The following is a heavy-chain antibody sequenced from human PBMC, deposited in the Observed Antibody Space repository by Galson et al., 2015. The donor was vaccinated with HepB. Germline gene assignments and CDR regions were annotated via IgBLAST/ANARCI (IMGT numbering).Heavy chain of an antibody. CDR2: IRSKANSYAT. CDR3: TSGPGAIFGVVRAYYYYYMDV. D-gene: IGHD3-3*01. CDR1: GFTFSGSA. J-gene: IGHJ6*03. Sequence: SLRLSCAASGFTFSGSAMHWVRQASGKGLEWVGRIRSKANSYATAYAASVKGRFTISRDDSKNTAYLQMNSLKTEDTAVYYCTSGPGAIFGVVRAYYYYYMDVWGKGTTVTVSS. V-gene: IGHV3-73*01.